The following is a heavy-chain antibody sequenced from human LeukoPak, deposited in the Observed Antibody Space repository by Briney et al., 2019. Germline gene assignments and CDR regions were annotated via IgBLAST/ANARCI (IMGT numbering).Heavy chain of an antibody. Sequence: PSETLSLTCAVYGGSFSGYYWSWIRQPPGKRLEWIGEINHSGSTNYNPSLKSRVAISVDTSKNQFSLKLSSVTAADTAVYYCARVQYPGELDYWGQGTLVTVSS. CDR1: GGSFSGYY. J-gene: IGHJ4*02. D-gene: IGHD2-2*01. V-gene: IGHV4-34*01. CDR2: INHSGST. CDR3: ARVQYPGELDY.